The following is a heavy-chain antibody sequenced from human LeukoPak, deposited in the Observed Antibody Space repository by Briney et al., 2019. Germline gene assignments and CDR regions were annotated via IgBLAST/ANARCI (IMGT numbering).Heavy chain of an antibody. CDR2: TYYGSN. V-gene: IGHV6-1*01. J-gene: IGHJ3*02. CDR3: ARGRNNAFDI. Sequence: SQTLSLTCAISGDSVSSSSDAWNWSRQSPSRGLEWLGRTYYGSNDYAVSVKSRMTINADTSKTHVSLQLSSVTPEDTAVYYCARGRNNAFDIWGQGTMVTVSS. D-gene: IGHD1/OR15-1a*01. CDR1: GDSVSSSSDA.